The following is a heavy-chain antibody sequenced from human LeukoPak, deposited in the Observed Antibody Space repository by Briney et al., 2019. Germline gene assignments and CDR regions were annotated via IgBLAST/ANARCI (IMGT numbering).Heavy chain of an antibody. CDR3: ASWRAGGNS. CDR2: INPDGSGK. J-gene: IGHJ4*02. CDR1: GFTLSTYW. V-gene: IGHV3-7*01. Sequence: GGSLRLSCEASGFTLSTYWMNWVRQVPGKGLDWVANINPDGSGKRYVDSVKGRFTIARDNADNSLSLQMNSLRAEDTAVYYCASWRAGGNSWGQGTLVTVSS.